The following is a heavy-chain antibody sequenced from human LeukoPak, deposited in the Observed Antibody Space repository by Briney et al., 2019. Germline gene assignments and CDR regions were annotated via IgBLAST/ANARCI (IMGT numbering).Heavy chain of an antibody. V-gene: IGHV1-24*01. D-gene: IGHD3-22*01. CDR1: GYTLTELS. CDR2: FDPEDGAT. Sequence: ASEKVSCKVSGYTLTELSMHWVRQAPGKGLEWMGGFDPEDGATIYAQKFQGRVTMTEDTSTDTAYMELSSLRSEDTAVYYCARDGLYDSSGYSFDYWGQGTLVTVSS. CDR3: ARDGLYDSSGYSFDY. J-gene: IGHJ4*02.